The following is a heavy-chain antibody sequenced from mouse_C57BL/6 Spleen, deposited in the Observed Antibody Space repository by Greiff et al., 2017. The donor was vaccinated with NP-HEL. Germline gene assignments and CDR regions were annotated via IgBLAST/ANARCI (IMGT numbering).Heavy chain of an antibody. CDR3: ARGGYDDVYYFDD. D-gene: IGHD2-2*01. CDR2: IDPSDSET. V-gene: IGHV1-52*01. CDR1: GYTFTSYW. Sequence: QVQLQQPGAELVRPGSSVKLSCKASGYTFTSYWMHWVKQRPIQGLEWIGNIDPSDSETHYNQKFKDKATLTVDKSSSTAYMQLSSLTSEDSAVYYCARGGYDDVYYFDDWGQGTTLTVSS. J-gene: IGHJ2*01.